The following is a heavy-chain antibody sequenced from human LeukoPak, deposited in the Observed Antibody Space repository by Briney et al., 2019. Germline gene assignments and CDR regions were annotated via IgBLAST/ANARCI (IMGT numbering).Heavy chain of an antibody. V-gene: IGHV4-34*01. CDR1: GGSFSGYY. Sequence: SETLSLTCAVYGGSFSGYYWSWIRQPPGKGLEWIGEINHSGSTNYNPSLKSRVTISVDTSENQFSLKLSSVTAADTAVYYCARLVARFDPWGQGTLVTVSS. CDR2: INHSGST. J-gene: IGHJ5*02. D-gene: IGHD2-15*01. CDR3: ARLVARFDP.